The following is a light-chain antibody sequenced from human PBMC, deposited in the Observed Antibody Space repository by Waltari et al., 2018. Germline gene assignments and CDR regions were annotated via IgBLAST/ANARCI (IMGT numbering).Light chain of an antibody. Sequence: SALTQPRSVSGSPGQSVTISCTATTTDIGSYNSVSWYQQHPGKAPKLIILDVTKRPSGVPDRLSGSKSGNTASLTISGLRAEDEAEYYCCSYAGSYTWVFGGGTKLTVV. CDR3: CSYAGSYTWV. J-gene: IGLJ3*02. CDR1: TTDIGSYNS. V-gene: IGLV2-11*01. CDR2: DVT.